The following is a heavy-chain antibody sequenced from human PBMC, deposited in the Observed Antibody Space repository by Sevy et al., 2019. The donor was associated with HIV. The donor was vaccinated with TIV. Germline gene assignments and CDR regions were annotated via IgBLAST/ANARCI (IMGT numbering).Heavy chain of an antibody. Sequence: GGSLRLSCEASGYNFDDFGMNWVRQGPGKGLEWVSGVTGSGGTAGYADSVKGRFTISRDNAKNALYLQLNSLRAEDTDHYDCVRGKSGDYTNDAFDLWGQGTFVTVSS. CDR3: VRGKSGDYTNDAFDL. CDR1: GYNFDDFG. CDR2: VTGSGGTA. J-gene: IGHJ3*01. V-gene: IGHV3-20*01. D-gene: IGHD4-17*01.